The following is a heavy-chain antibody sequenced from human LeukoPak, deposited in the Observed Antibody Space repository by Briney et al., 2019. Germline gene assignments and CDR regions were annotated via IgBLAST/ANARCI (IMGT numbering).Heavy chain of an antibody. CDR2: INPNGGGT. J-gene: IGHJ4*02. V-gene: IGHV1-2*02. D-gene: IGHD7-27*01. CDR3: AGGPNWVSPFDY. Sequence: ASVKVSCKASGYTFTGYYMHWVRQAPGQGLEWMGWINPNGGGTNYAQKFQGRVTMTRDTSISTAYMELSRLRSDDTAVYYCAGGPNWVSPFDYWGQGTLVTVSS. CDR1: GYTFTGYY.